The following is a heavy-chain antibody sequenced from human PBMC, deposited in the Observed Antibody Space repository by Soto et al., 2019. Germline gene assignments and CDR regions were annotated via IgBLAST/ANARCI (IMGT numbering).Heavy chain of an antibody. CDR1: GGTFSSYT. J-gene: IGHJ4*02. D-gene: IGHD2-8*01. V-gene: IGHV1-69*01. Sequence: QVQLVQSGAEVKKPGSSVKVSCKASGGTFSSYTISWVRQAPGQGLEWMGGIIPIFGAAKYAQKFQDRVTVTADESTSTASTELSSLISEDTAVYYCAQDANGTSLAYWGQGTLVTVSS. CDR2: IIPIFGAA. CDR3: AQDANGTSLAY.